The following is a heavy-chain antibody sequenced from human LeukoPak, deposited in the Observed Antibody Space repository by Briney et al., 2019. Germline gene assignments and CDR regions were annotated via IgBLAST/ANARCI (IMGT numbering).Heavy chain of an antibody. Sequence: SVKVSCKASGGTFSSYAISWVRQAPGQGLEWMGGIIPIFGTANYAQKFQGRVTITTDESTSTAYMELSSLRSEDTAVYYCAREHDYCDYGPAFDIWGQGTMVTVSS. J-gene: IGHJ3*02. CDR3: AREHDYCDYGPAFDI. D-gene: IGHD4-17*01. V-gene: IGHV1-69*05. CDR1: GGTFSSYA. CDR2: IIPIFGTA.